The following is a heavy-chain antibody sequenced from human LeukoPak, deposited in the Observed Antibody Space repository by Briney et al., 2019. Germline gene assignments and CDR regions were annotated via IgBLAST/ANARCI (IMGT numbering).Heavy chain of an antibody. CDR2: IKPDGSAK. CDR1: GFTFSNYW. D-gene: IGHD3-10*01. J-gene: IGHJ5*02. V-gene: IGHV3-7*05. Sequence: GGSLRLSCVASGFTFSNYWMTWVRRAPGKGLEWVANIKPDGSAKHFVDSVRGRFTISRDNAKDSLYLQMNSLRAEDTAVYYCVRGSSGTVVRGIAWAWFDPWGQGTLVTVSS. CDR3: VRGSSGTVVRGIAWAWFDP.